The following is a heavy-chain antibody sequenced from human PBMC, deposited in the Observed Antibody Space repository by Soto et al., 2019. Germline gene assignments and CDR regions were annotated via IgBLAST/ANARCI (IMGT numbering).Heavy chain of an antibody. CDR2: INAGNGNT. CDR3: AGYTSDIVVVPAAPQYYYYGMDV. CDR1: GYTFTSYA. Sequence: ASVKVSCKASGYTFTSYAMHWVRQAPGQRLEWMGWINAGNGNTKYSQKFQGRVTITRDTSASTAYMELSSLRSEDTAVYYCAGYTSDIVVVPAAPQYYYYGMDVWGQGTTVTVSS. D-gene: IGHD2-2*01. V-gene: IGHV1-3*01. J-gene: IGHJ6*02.